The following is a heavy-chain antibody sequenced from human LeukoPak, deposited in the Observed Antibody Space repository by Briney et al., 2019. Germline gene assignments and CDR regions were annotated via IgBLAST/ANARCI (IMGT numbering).Heavy chain of an antibody. CDR3: ARRGSGWYSFDY. J-gene: IGHJ4*02. Sequence: SETLSLTCTVSGGSISSSSYYWGWIRQPPGKGLEWIGSIYYSGSTYYNPSLKSRVTISVDTSKNQFSLKLSSETAADTAVYYCARRGSGWYSFDYWGQGTLVTVSS. CDR1: GGSISSSSYY. D-gene: IGHD6-19*01. V-gene: IGHV4-39*07. CDR2: IYYSGST.